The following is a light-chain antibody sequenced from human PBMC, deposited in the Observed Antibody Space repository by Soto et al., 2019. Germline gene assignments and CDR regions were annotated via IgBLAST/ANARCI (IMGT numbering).Light chain of an antibody. Sequence: QSALTQPASVSGSPGQSITISCTGTSSDVGGYNYVSWYQQHPGKAPKLMIYDVIKRPSGVSNRFSGSKSGNTASLTISGLQAEDEADYYCSSYTARSTGVFGGGTKLTVL. CDR2: DVI. CDR1: SSDVGGYNY. CDR3: SSYTARSTGV. V-gene: IGLV2-14*01. J-gene: IGLJ2*01.